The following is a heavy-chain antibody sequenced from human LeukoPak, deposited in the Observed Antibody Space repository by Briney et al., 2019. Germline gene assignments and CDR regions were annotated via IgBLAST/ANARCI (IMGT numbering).Heavy chain of an antibody. CDR1: GFTFSSYA. V-gene: IGHV3-30-3*01. D-gene: IGHD3-16*01. CDR3: ARDYAYSFDS. J-gene: IGHJ4*02. CDR2: ISYDGSNK. Sequence: GGSLRLSCAASGFTFSSYAMHWVRQAPGKWLEWVAVISYDGSNKYYADSVKGRFTISRDNSKNTLDLQMNSMRAEDTAVYYCARDYAYSFDSWGQGTLVTVSS.